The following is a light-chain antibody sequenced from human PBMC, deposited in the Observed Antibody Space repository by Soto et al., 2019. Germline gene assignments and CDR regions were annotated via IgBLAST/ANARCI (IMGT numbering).Light chain of an antibody. J-gene: IGKJ1*01. CDR3: QQYNDWPLT. CDR1: QSVSSN. V-gene: IGKV3-15*01. Sequence: EILLTHSPGTLSLSPWEIATLSCRASQSVSSNLAWYQQKPGQAPSLLIYGAFTRATGIPARFSGTGSGTEFTLTISSLQSEDFALYYCQQYNDWPLTFGQGTKV. CDR2: GAF.